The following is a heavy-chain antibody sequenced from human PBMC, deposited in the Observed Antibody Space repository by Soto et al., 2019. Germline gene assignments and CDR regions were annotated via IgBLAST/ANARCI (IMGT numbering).Heavy chain of an antibody. CDR3: ARRPGGRSWFDP. CDR2: IYYSGST. D-gene: IGHD3-16*01. CDR1: GGSISSSSYY. Sequence: SETMSLTSTVSGGSISSSSYYWGWISQPPGKGLEWIGSIYYSGSTYYNPSLKSRVTISVDTSKNQFSLKLSSVTAADTAVYYCARRPGGRSWFDPWGQGTLVTVSS. J-gene: IGHJ5*02. V-gene: IGHV4-39*01.